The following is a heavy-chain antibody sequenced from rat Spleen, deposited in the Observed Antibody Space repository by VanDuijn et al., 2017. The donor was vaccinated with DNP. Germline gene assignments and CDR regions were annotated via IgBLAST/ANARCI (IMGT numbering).Heavy chain of an antibody. Sequence: EVQLVESGGGLVQPKGSLKLSCVASGFDLNSYAVTWVRQAPGKGLDWVASISIKSHNYAALYADSVKDRFSISGDASQSMVYLQMNNLKTEDTALYYCTRGPPFDYWGQGVMVTVSS. V-gene: IGHV10-4*01. D-gene: IGHD4-3*01. J-gene: IGHJ2*01. CDR3: TRGPPFDY. CDR1: GFDLNSYA. CDR2: ISIKSHNYAA.